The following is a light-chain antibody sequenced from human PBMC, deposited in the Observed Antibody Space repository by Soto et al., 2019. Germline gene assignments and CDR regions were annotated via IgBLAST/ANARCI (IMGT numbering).Light chain of an antibody. J-gene: IGKJ1*01. Sequence: EIVMTQSPATLSVSPGERATLSCRASQSVSSSLAWYQQKPGQAPRLLIYGTSTRATGIPARFSGSGPGTDFTLTISRLEPEDFAVYYCHQYDSWTFGQGTKVDIK. CDR2: GTS. CDR1: QSVSSS. CDR3: HQYDSWT. V-gene: IGKV3-15*01.